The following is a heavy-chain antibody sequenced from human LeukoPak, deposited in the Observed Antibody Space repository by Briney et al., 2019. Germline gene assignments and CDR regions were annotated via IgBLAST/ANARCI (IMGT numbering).Heavy chain of an antibody. CDR1: GFTFDDYA. V-gene: IGHV3-9*01. J-gene: IGHJ4*02. Sequence: GGSLRLSCAASGFTFDDYAMHWVRQAPGKGLEWVSGISWNSGSIGYAGSVKGRFTISRDNAKNSLYLQMNSLRAEDTAVYYCAKSGSSSWFLDYWGQGTLVTVSS. CDR3: AKSGSSSWFLDY. CDR2: ISWNSGSI. D-gene: IGHD6-13*01.